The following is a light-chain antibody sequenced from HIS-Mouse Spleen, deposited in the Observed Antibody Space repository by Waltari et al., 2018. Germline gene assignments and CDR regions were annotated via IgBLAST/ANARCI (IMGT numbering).Light chain of an antibody. CDR2: DVS. J-gene: IGLJ2*01. Sequence: QPASVSGSPGQAITISCTGTSSDAGGYNYVSWYQQHPGKAPKLMIYDVSNRPSGVSNRFSGSKSGNTASLTISGLQAEDEADYYCSSYTSSSTEVFGGGTKLTVL. V-gene: IGLV2-14*03. CDR1: SSDAGGYNY. CDR3: SSYTSSSTEV.